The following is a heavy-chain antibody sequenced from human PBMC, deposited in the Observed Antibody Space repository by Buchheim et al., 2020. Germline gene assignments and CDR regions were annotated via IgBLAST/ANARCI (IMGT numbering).Heavy chain of an antibody. Sequence: EVQLVESGGGLVQPGGSLRLSCAASGFTFSSFTMNWVRQAPGKGLEWVSYITSSSTIYYADSVKGRFTISRDTAKNSLCLQLNSLRAEDTAVYYCARDLAVGRAFDIWGQGT. V-gene: IGHV3-48*01. D-gene: IGHD6-19*01. CDR1: GFTFSSFT. J-gene: IGHJ3*02. CDR2: ITSSSTI. CDR3: ARDLAVGRAFDI.